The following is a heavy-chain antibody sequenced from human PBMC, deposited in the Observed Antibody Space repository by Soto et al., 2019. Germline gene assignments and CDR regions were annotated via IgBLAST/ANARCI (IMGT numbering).Heavy chain of an antibody. CDR2: ISSSSSYT. J-gene: IGHJ3*02. Sequence: QLVESGGGLVKPGGSLRLSCAASGFTFSDYYMNWIRQAPGKGLEWVSYISSSSSYTNYADSVKGRFTISRDSAKNSLYLQINSLRAEETAVYYCARDSGSPRQAFEIWGQGRKVTVTS. CDR1: GFTFSDYY. D-gene: IGHD1-26*01. CDR3: ARDSGSPRQAFEI. V-gene: IGHV3-11*06.